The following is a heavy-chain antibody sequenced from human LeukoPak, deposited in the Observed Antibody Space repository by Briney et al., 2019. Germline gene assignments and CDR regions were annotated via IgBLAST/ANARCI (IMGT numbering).Heavy chain of an antibody. J-gene: IGHJ4*02. Sequence: GASVKVSCKASGYTFTSYGISWVRQAPGQGLEWMGWISSYNGNTNYAQKLQGRVTMTTDTSTSTASMELRSPRSDDTAVYYCARGRGYSGSYSDYYFDYWGQGTLVTVSS. CDR2: ISSYNGNT. D-gene: IGHD1-26*01. V-gene: IGHV1-18*01. CDR3: ARGRGYSGSYSDYYFDY. CDR1: GYTFTSYG.